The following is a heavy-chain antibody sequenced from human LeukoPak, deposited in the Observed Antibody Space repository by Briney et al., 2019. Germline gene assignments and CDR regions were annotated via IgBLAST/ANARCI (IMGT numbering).Heavy chain of an antibody. CDR3: AREGGPYRPLDY. CDR1: GGSISNTKW. J-gene: IGHJ4*02. V-gene: IGHV4-4*02. CDR2: VNLQGST. Sequence: SETLSLTCGVSGGSISNTKWWTWVRQPPGKGLEWIGEVNLQGSTNYHPSLKSRVAISVDKSENHISLKLTSVTAADTAVYYCAREGGPYRPLDYSGQGTPVTVAS.